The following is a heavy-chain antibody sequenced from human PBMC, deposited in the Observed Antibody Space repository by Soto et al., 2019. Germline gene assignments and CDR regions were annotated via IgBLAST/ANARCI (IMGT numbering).Heavy chain of an antibody. CDR3: ARASGYGSGNSVNHYLDC. CDR2: IKTDASEK. J-gene: IGHJ4*01. CDR1: GFTLRSYW. D-gene: IGHD3-10*01. V-gene: IGHV3-7*01. Sequence: EEQLVASGGGLVQPGGSLRLSCAASGFTLRSYWMSWVRQAPGKGLEWLATIKTDASEKKYVDSVKGRFTVFRDNAKNPLYLQMDSRRAEDTAVYYCARASGYGSGNSVNHYLDCWGRGTLVTVSS.